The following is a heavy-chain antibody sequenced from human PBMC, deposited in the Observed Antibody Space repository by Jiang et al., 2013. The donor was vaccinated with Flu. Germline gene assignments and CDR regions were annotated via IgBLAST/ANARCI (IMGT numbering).Heavy chain of an antibody. Sequence: SGAEVKRPGASVKVSCKASGYTFTSYGISWVRQAPGQGLEWMGWISAYNGNTNYAQKLQGRVTMTTDTSTSTAYMELRSLRSDDTAVYYCARDTNYYDSSGYYPFDYWGQGTLVTVSS. J-gene: IGHJ4*02. D-gene: IGHD3-22*01. CDR2: ISAYNGNT. CDR1: GYTFTSYG. V-gene: IGHV1-18*01. CDR3: ARDTNYYDSSGYYPFDY.